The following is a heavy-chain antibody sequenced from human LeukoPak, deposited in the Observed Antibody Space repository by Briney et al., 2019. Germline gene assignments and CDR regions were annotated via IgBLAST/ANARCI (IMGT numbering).Heavy chain of an antibody. D-gene: IGHD5-18*01. CDR3: ARRYSYGYGGFHYFDY. CDR1: GGSFSGYY. V-gene: IGHV4-34*01. Sequence: SETLSLTCAVYGGSFSGYYWSWLRQPPGKGLEWIGEINHSGSTNYNPSLKSRVTISVDTSKNQFSLKLSSVTAADTAVYYCARRYSYGYGGFHYFDYWGQGTLVTVSS. CDR2: INHSGST. J-gene: IGHJ4*02.